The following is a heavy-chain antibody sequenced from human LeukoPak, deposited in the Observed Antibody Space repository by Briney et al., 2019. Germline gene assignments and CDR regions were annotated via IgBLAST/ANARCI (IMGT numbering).Heavy chain of an antibody. CDR2: IYYSGST. V-gene: IGHV4-39*07. J-gene: IGHJ3*02. CDR3: ARHLGGSGSHDAFDI. Sequence: PSETLSLTCTVSGGSFSSSSYYWGWIRQPPGKGLEWIWSIYYSGSTYYNPSLKSRVTISLDTSRTRFSLNLSSVTAAGTAVYYCARHLGGSGSHDAFDIWGQGTMVTVSS. CDR1: GGSFSSSSYY. D-gene: IGHD3-10*01.